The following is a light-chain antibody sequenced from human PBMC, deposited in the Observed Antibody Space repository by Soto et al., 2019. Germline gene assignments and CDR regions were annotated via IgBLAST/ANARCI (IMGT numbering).Light chain of an antibody. CDR2: GAS. Sequence: EIVLTQSPATLFLSPGETSTLSCRASQSVISYLAWYQQRPVQAPRLLIYGASSRATGIPDRFSGSGSGTDFTLTIFRLEPEDFAVYYCQQYGVSPRTFGQGTKVDIK. CDR3: QQYGVSPRT. V-gene: IGKV3-20*01. CDR1: QSVISY. J-gene: IGKJ1*01.